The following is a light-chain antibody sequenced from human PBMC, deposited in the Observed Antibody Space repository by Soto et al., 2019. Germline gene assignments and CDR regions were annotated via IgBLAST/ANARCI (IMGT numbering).Light chain of an antibody. J-gene: IGKJ1*01. CDR2: RAS. CDR1: QSVGNF. CDR3: QQHQSYST. V-gene: IGKV1-5*03. Sequence: DIQMTQSPSSLSASVGDRVTITCRASQSVGNFLNWYQQKPGLPPKLLIYRASRLESGVPSRFSGSGSGTEFTLTISSLQPDDFATYYCQQHQSYSTFGQGTKVE.